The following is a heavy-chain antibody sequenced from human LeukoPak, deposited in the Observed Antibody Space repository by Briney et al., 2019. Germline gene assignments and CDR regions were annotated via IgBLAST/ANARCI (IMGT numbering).Heavy chain of an antibody. J-gene: IGHJ4*02. CDR2: IYTSGST. CDR1: GGSISSGSYY. V-gene: IGHV4-61*02. D-gene: IGHD3-3*01. Sequence: SSQTLSLTCTVSGGSISSGSYYWSWIRQPAGKGLEWTGRIYTSGSTNYNPSLKSRVTISVDTSKNQFSLKLSSVTAADTAVYYCARGTLRFLEWSPDYWGQGTLVTVSS. CDR3: ARGTLRFLEWSPDY.